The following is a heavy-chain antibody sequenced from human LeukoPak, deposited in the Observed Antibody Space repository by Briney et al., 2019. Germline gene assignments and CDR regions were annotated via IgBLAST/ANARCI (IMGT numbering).Heavy chain of an antibody. CDR3: ARDCSSTSCYNDAFDI. CDR1: GFTFSSYA. D-gene: IGHD2-2*01. Sequence: PGGSLRLSCAASGFTFSSYAMSWVRQAPGKGLEWVSAISGSGGSTYYADSVKGRFTISRDNSKNTLYLQMNSLRAEDTAVYYCARDCSSTSCYNDAFDIWGQGTMVTVSS. J-gene: IGHJ3*02. V-gene: IGHV3-23*01. CDR2: ISGSGGST.